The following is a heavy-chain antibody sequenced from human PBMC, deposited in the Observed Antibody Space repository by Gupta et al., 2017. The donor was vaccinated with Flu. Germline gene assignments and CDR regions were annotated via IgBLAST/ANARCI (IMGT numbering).Heavy chain of an antibody. CDR1: SFT. J-gene: IGHJ3*02. CDR3: AKNRASGTTKGSFDI. CDR2: ISRISRFT. V-gene: IGHV3-21*06. D-gene: IGHD1-1*01. Sequence: SFTMHWVRQAPGKGLEWVSSISRISRFTFFADSVKGRFTISRDNAKNSVYLQMNNLRGEDTALYYCAKNRASGTTKGSFDIWGQGTMVTVSA.